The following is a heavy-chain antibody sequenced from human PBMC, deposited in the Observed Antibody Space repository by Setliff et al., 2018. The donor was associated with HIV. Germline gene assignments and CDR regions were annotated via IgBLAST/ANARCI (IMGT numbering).Heavy chain of an antibody. CDR3: ARVLRSNGVTWGDFYYMDV. D-gene: IGHD2-8*01. CDR1: GFTFSSYG. V-gene: IGHV3-33*05. J-gene: IGHJ6*03. Sequence: GGSLRLSCAASGFTFSSYGMHWVRQAPGKGLEWVAVVLYDGSNIYYADSVKGRFIISRDISKNTLYLQMHNLRAEDTAVYYCARVLRSNGVTWGDFYYMDVWGKGTTVTVSS. CDR2: VLYDGSNI.